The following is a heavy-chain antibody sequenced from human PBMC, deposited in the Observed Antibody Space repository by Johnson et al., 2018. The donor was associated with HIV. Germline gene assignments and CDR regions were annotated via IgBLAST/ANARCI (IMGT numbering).Heavy chain of an antibody. Sequence: VQLVESGGGVVQPGRSLRLSCAASGFTVSSNYMSWVRQAPGKGLEWVSVIYSGGSTYYADSVKGRFTISRDNSKNTLYLQLNSLRAEDTAVYYCAKGGYNWKFDGFDIWGQGTMVTVSS. J-gene: IGHJ3*02. CDR2: IYSGGST. CDR1: GFTVSSNY. CDR3: AKGGYNWKFDGFDI. V-gene: IGHV3-66*01. D-gene: IGHD1-20*01.